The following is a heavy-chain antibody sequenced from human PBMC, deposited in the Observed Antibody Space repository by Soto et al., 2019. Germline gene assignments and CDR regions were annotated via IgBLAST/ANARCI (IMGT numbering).Heavy chain of an antibody. CDR3: ARAYYYDSSGLCPVDY. CDR1: GFTFSSYA. V-gene: IGHV3-30-3*01. J-gene: IGHJ4*02. D-gene: IGHD3-22*01. Sequence: GGSLRLSCAASGFTFSSYAMHWVRQAPGKGLEWVAVISYDGSNKYYADSVKGRFTISRDNSKNTLYLQMNSLRAEDTAVYYCARAYYYDSSGLCPVDYWGQGTLVTVSS. CDR2: ISYDGSNK.